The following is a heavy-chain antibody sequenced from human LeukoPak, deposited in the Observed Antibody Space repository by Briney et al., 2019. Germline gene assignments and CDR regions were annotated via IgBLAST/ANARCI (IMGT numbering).Heavy chain of an antibody. V-gene: IGHV3-7*01. CDR1: GFTFSTEW. Sequence: GGSLRLSCAASGFTFSTEWMGWVRQAPGKGLEWVATMKEEGGNIYYVDSVRGRFTISRDNAKNSLFLQMNSLRAEDTAVYYCAKDRRRYCSSTSCYDFDYWGQGTLVTVSS. CDR2: MKEEGGNI. D-gene: IGHD2-2*01. J-gene: IGHJ4*02. CDR3: AKDRRRYCSSTSCYDFDY.